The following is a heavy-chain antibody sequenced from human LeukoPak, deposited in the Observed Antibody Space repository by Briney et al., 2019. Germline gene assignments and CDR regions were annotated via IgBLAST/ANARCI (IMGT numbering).Heavy chain of an antibody. J-gene: IGHJ6*03. Sequence: SGGSLRLSCAASGFTFSNAWMSWFRQAPGKGLEWVGRIKSKTDGGTTDYAAPAKGRFTISRDDSKNTLYLQMNSLKTEDTAVYYCTTDCGGDCYTYYYYYHYMDVWGKGTTVTVSS. CDR2: IKSKTDGGTT. V-gene: IGHV3-15*01. CDR3: TTDCGGDCYTYYYYYHYMDV. D-gene: IGHD2-21*01. CDR1: GFTFSNAW.